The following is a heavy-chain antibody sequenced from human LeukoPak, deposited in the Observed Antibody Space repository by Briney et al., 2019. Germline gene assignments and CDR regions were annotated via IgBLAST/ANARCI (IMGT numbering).Heavy chain of an antibody. CDR1: GYTFTTYG. CDR3: ARDRSTHDY. V-gene: IGHV1-18*01. J-gene: IGHJ4*02. D-gene: IGHD1-1*01. CDR2: ISAYNGNT. Sequence: ASVKVSCKASGYTFTTYGMSWVRQAPGQGLEWMGWISAYNGNTNYAQRLQDRVTMTIDTSTSTAYMELRSLRSDDTAVYYCARDRSTHDYWGQGTLVTVSS.